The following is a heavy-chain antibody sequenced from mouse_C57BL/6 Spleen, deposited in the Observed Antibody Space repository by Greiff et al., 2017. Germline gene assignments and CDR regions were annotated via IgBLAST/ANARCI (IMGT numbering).Heavy chain of an antibody. V-gene: IGHV1-42*01. J-gene: IGHJ4*01. CDR3: ARKNYYGSSSNYAMDY. D-gene: IGHD1-1*01. CDR2: INPSTGGT. CDR1: GYSFTGYY. Sequence: VQLQQSGPELVKPGASVKISCKASGYSFTGYYMNWVKQSPEKSLEWIGEINPSTGGTTYNQKFKAKATLTVDKSSSTAYMQLKSLTSEDSAVYYCARKNYYGSSSNYAMDYWGQGTSVTVSS.